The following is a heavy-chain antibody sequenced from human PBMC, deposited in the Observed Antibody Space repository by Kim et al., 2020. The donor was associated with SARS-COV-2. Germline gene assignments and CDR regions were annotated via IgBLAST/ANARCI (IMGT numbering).Heavy chain of an antibody. Sequence: GGSLRLSCAASGFTFSGYGIHWVRQAPGKGLEWVAVISYDGSNKYYADYVKGRFTISRDNSKNSLYLQMNSLRAEDTAVYYCAKDVAARPGSVPFDYWGQGTLVTVSS. CDR3: AKDVAARPGSVPFDY. D-gene: IGHD6-6*01. V-gene: IGHV3-30*18. J-gene: IGHJ4*02. CDR2: ISYDGSNK. CDR1: GFTFSGYG.